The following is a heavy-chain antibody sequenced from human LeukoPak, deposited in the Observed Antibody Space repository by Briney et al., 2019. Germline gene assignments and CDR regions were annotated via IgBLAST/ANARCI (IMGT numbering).Heavy chain of an antibody. D-gene: IGHD2-2*01. V-gene: IGHV4-4*07. J-gene: IGHJ3*02. CDR2: IYTSGST. Sequence: SETLSLTCTVSGGSISSYYWSWIRQPPGKGLEWIGRIYTSGSTNYNPSLKSRVTMSVDTSKNQFSLKLSSVTAADTAVYYCARDDSARGVVVVPAALKWAFDIWGQGTMVTVSS. CDR3: ARDDSARGVVVVPAALKWAFDI. CDR1: GGSISSYY.